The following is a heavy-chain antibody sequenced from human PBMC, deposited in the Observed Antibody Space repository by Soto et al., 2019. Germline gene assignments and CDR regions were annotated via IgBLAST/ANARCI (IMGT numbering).Heavy chain of an antibody. J-gene: IGHJ5*02. CDR2: ISYDGSNK. V-gene: IGHV3-30*18. CDR3: AKDGSSWGPDLHWFDP. CDR1: GFTFSSYG. Sequence: GGSLRLSCAASGFTFSSYGMHWVRQAPGKGLEWVAVISYDGSNKYYADSVKGRFTISRDNSKNTLYLQMNSLRAEDTAVYYCAKDGSSWGPDLHWFDPWGQGTLVTVSS. D-gene: IGHD6-13*01.